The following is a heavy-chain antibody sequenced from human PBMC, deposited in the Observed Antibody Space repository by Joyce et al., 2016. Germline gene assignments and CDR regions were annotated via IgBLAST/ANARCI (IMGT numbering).Heavy chain of an antibody. J-gene: IGHJ3*02. Sequence: QVQLVQSGAEVRKPGASVQVSCKSSGYTFSCYGISWVRKAPGQGLVWMGWVSTYNCKTKYAQKLQGRLTMTTDTSTSRAYTERKGLNSGNTALYYCAIDLGGSYATDAFDIWGQGTMVTVSS. V-gene: IGHV1-18*01. D-gene: IGHD1-26*01. CDR3: AIDLGGSYATDAFDI. CDR1: GYTFSCYG. CDR2: VSTYNCKT.